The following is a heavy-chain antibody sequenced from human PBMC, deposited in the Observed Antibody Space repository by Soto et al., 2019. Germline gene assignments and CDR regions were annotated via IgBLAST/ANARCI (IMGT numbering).Heavy chain of an antibody. V-gene: IGHV5-10-1*01. J-gene: IGHJ6*02. D-gene: IGHD3-10*01. CDR1: GYSFTSYW. CDR3: ARQGSMVRGDYYYGMDV. Sequence: GESLKISCKGSGYSFTSYWISWVRQMPGKGLEWMGRIDPSDSYTNYSPSFQGHVTISADKSISTAYLQWSSLKASDTAMYYCARQGSMVRGDYYYGMDVWGQGTTVTVSS. CDR2: IDPSDSYT.